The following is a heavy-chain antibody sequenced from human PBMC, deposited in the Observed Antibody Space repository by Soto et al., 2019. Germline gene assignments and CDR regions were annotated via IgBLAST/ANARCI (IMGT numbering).Heavy chain of an antibody. Sequence: EVQLVESGGGLVQPGGSLRLSCAASGFTFSAYWMHWVRHAPGKGLVWVSRINSDGRSTDYADSVKGRFTISRDNAKNTLYLQMNSLSAEDTAVYYSERGVNTFDIWGQGTMVTVSS. CDR1: GFTFSAYW. CDR3: ERGVNTFDI. D-gene: IGHD2-21*01. V-gene: IGHV3-74*01. CDR2: INSDGRST. J-gene: IGHJ3*02.